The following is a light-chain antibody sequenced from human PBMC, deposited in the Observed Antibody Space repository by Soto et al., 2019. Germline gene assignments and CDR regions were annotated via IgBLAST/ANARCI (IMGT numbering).Light chain of an antibody. J-gene: IGLJ2*01. V-gene: IGLV1-44*01. Sequence: QSVLTQPPSASGTPGQRGTISCSGSSSNIGSNTVNLYQQLPGTAPKLLIYSNNQRPSGVPDRFSGSKSGTSASLAIRGLQSEDEADYYCAAWDDSLNGPVFGGGTKLTVL. CDR3: AAWDDSLNGPV. CDR2: SNN. CDR1: SSNIGSNT.